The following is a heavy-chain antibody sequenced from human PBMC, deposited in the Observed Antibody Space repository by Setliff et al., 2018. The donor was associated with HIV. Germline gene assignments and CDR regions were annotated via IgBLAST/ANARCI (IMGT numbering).Heavy chain of an antibody. CDR3: ARVAYEIGYNFFSVDV. D-gene: IGHD3-9*01. Sequence: ASVKVSCKTSGYMFIAYGMSWVRRAPGQGLEWMGWIGPYNGRTEYAQEFQGRVTMTRDTSTTTVYMELSSLRSEDTAVYYCARVAYEIGYNFFSVDVWGKGTTVTVSS. V-gene: IGHV1-18*01. CDR2: IGPYNGRT. J-gene: IGHJ6*04. CDR1: GYMFIAYG.